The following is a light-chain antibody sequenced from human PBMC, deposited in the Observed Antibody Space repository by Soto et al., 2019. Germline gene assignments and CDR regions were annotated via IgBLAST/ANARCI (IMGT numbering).Light chain of an antibody. CDR1: QSISSY. V-gene: IGKV1-5*03. Sequence: DIQMTQSPSALPAALGYIFTMTVVASQSISSYLNWYQQKPGKAPKLLIYKASTLKSGVPSRFSGSGSGTEFTLTISSLQPDDFATYYCQHYNSYSEAFGQGTKVDI. CDR3: QHYNSYSEA. CDR2: KAS. J-gene: IGKJ1*01.